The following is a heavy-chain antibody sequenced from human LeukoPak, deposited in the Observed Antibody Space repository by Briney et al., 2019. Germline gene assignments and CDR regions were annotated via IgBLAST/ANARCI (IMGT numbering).Heavy chain of an antibody. Sequence: GGSLRLSCAASGFTFSNAWMSWVRQAPGKGLVWVSRINRDGSSTSYADSVKGRFTISRDNAKNTLYLQMNSLRAEDTAVYYCARDFTGYPDYWGQGTLVTVSS. D-gene: IGHD3-9*01. CDR1: GFTFSNAW. J-gene: IGHJ4*02. V-gene: IGHV3-74*01. CDR2: INRDGSST. CDR3: ARDFTGYPDY.